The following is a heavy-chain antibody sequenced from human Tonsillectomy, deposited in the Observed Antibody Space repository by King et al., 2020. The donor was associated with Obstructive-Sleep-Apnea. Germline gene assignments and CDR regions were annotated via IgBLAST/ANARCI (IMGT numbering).Heavy chain of an antibody. CDR2: IRYDGSNK. CDR3: AKWPELPHDAFDI. J-gene: IGHJ3*02. Sequence: VQLVESGGGVVQPGGSLRLSCAASGFTFSSYGMHWVRQAPGKGLEWVAFIRYDGSNKYYADSVKGRFTISRDNSKNTLYLQMNSLRAEDTAVYYCAKWPELPHDAFDIWGQGTMVTVSS. D-gene: IGHD1-7*01. CDR1: GFTFSSYG. V-gene: IGHV3-30*02.